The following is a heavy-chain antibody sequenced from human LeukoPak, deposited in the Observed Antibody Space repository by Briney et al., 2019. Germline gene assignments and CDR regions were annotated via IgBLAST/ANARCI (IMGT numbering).Heavy chain of an antibody. Sequence: PGGPLRLSCAASGFTFSSYGMHWVRQAPGKGLEWVAVISYDGSNKYYADSVKGRFTISRDNSKNTLYLQMSSLRPEDTAVYYCANGGYTSSWYVVDYWGQGTLVTVSS. D-gene: IGHD6-13*01. CDR3: ANGGYTSSWYVVDY. J-gene: IGHJ4*02. CDR2: ISYDGSNK. V-gene: IGHV3-30*18. CDR1: GFTFSSYG.